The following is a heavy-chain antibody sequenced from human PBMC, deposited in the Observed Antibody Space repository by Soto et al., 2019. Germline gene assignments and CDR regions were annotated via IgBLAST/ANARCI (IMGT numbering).Heavy chain of an antibody. D-gene: IGHD2-15*01. CDR1: GGSFSGYI. V-gene: IGHV4-34*01. Sequence: QVQLQQWGAGLLKPSETLSLTCAVSGGSFSGYIWSWVHQSPGKGLQWIGQINHSGSANYNPSLXSRVPISLHTAXXXFXXELSAVTAADTAVYYCARGLISDSPYSGGWYYFDYWGQGTLVTVSS. CDR3: ARGLISDSPYSGGWYYFDY. J-gene: IGHJ4*02. CDR2: INHSGSA.